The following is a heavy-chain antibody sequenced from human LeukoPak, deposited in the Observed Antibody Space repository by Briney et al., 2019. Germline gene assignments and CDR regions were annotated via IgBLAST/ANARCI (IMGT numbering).Heavy chain of an antibody. V-gene: IGHV1-18*01. J-gene: IGHJ4*02. CDR3: ARYDYVWGSYRPIDY. D-gene: IGHD3-16*02. CDR2: ISAYNGNT. Sequence: ASVKVSCKASGYTFASYGISWVRQAPGQGLEWMGWISAYNGNTNYAQKLQGRVTMTTDTSTSTAYMELRSLRSDDTAVYYCARYDYVWGSYRPIDYWGQGTLVTVSS. CDR1: GYTFASYG.